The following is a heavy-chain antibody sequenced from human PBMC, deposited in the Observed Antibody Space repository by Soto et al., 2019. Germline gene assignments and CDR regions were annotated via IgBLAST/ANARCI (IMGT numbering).Heavy chain of an antibody. CDR1: GFTFSNVW. CDR3: TKGRDL. Sequence: EVQLVESGGGLVKPGGSLRLSCAASGFTFSNVWMSWVRQVPGKGLEWVGHIKSKAHGGTTDNAAPVKGRFTISRDDSKDTLYLQMNSLKSEETAVFYCTKGRDLGGQGTMVPVSS. V-gene: IGHV3-15*01. CDR2: IKSKAHGGTT. J-gene: IGHJ3*01.